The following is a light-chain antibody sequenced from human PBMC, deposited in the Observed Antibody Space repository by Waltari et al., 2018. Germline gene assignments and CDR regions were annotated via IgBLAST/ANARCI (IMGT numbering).Light chain of an antibody. J-gene: IGKJ4*01. Sequence: AFQLTQSPSSLSASVGDRVTISCRASQGIFSALAWYQQKPGQPPKLLIYAASTLESGVPSRFSGSGSGTDFTLTISSPEAEDFATYYCQQFNTYPLTFGGGTRVDIK. V-gene: IGKV1-13*02. CDR1: QGIFSA. CDR2: AAS. CDR3: QQFNTYPLT.